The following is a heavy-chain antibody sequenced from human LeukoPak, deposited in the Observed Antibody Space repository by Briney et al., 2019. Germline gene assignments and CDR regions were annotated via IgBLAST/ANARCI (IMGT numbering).Heavy chain of an antibody. V-gene: IGHV1-69*05. J-gene: IGHJ6*03. CDR3: ARGAGDYEYMDV. CDR1: GGTFSSYA. Sequence: ASVKVSCKASGGTFSSYAISWVRQAPGQGLEWMGGIIPIFGTANYAQKFQGRVTITTDESTSTAYMELSGLRSEDTAVYYCARGAGDYEYMDVWGKGTTVTVSS. CDR2: IIPIFGTA.